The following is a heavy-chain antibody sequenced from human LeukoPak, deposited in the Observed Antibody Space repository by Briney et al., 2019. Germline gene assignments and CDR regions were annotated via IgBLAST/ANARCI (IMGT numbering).Heavy chain of an antibody. CDR3: ARDLYYYGSGSYYPTDWYFDL. D-gene: IGHD3-10*01. CDR1: GGSISSYY. J-gene: IGHJ2*01. Sequence: SETLSFTCTVSGGSISSYYCSWIRQPAGKGLEWIGRIYTSGSTNYNPSLKSRVTMSVDTSKNQFSLKLSSVTAADTAVYYCARDLYYYGSGSYYPTDWYFDLWGRGTLVTVSS. V-gene: IGHV4-4*07. CDR2: IYTSGST.